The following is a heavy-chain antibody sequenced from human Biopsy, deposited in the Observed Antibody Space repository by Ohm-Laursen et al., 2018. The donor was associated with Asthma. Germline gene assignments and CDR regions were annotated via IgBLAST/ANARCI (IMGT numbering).Heavy chain of an antibody. V-gene: IGHV1-18*01. D-gene: IGHD5-24*01. CDR3: ARHPYNFGGFDY. CDR2: ISPFTGDT. Sequence: SVKVSCKASGYTFTSDINWVRQATGQGLEWMGWISPFTGDTHFGQKFQGRVTMTTDTSTDTAYMELRSLRSDDTAVYYCARHPYNFGGFDYWGQGSLVTVSS. CDR1: GYTFTSD. J-gene: IGHJ4*02.